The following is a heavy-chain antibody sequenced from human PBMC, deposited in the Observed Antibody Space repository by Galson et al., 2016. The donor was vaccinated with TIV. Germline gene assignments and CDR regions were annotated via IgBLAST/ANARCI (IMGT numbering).Heavy chain of an antibody. Sequence: SLRLSCAASGYSFSSYGIHWVRQAPGKGLEGVAYIQYDGSNEKYVHYVKGRFIISRDNSKNTLYLQMNSLRGDDTAVYYCAKGTGKYSGYGFIDYWGQGTLVTVSS. D-gene: IGHD5-12*01. CDR3: AKGTGKYSGYGFIDY. J-gene: IGHJ4*02. CDR2: IQYDGSNE. V-gene: IGHV3-30*02. CDR1: GYSFSSYG.